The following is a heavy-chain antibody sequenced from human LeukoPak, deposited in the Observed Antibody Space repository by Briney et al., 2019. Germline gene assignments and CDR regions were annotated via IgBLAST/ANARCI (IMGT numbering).Heavy chain of an antibody. V-gene: IGHV5-51*01. CDR1: GYSFPAYW. J-gene: IGHJ3*02. D-gene: IGHD2-2*01. CDR3: ARRHGGSNAFDI. CDR2: IFSGDSDT. Sequence: GESLKISCKGSGYSFPAYWIGWVRQMPGKGLEWMGIIFSGDSDTKYSPSFQGQVTITADKSITTAFLQWSSLKASDTAMYYCARRHGGSNAFDIWGQGAKVIVSS.